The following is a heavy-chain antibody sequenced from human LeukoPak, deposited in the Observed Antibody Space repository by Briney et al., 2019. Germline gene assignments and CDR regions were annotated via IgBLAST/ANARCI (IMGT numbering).Heavy chain of an antibody. CDR3: ARGDVGATISV. D-gene: IGHD1-26*01. V-gene: IGHV3-53*01. Sequence: GGSLRLSCAASGFTFSSYEMNWVRQAPGRGLEGVSVIYSGGSTYYADSVKGRFAISRDNTKNTVYLQMNSLRAEDTALYYCARGDVGATISVWGQGTLVTVSS. J-gene: IGHJ4*02. CDR2: IYSGGST. CDR1: GFTFSSYE.